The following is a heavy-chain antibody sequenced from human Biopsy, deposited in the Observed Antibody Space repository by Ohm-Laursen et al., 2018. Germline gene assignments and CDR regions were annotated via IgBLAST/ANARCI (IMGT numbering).Heavy chain of an antibody. V-gene: IGHV1-46*01. CDR2: INPSGSTT. J-gene: IGHJ4*02. CDR3: ARNTGWYGDLYYFDY. CDR1: GYSFTSYY. Sequence: SSVKVSCKASGYSFTSYYMHWVRQAPGQGLERMGMINPSGSTTSYPQIFQGRVTMTRDTSKSTVYMELSSLRSADTAVYFCARNTGWYGDLYYFDYWGQGTLVTVSS. D-gene: IGHD6-19*01.